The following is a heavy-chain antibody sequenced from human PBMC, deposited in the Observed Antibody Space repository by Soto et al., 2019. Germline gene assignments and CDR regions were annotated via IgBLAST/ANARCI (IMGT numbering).Heavy chain of an antibody. D-gene: IGHD4-4*01. CDR3: ARSSTTVTTLLATYYYYGMDV. CDR1: GGSISSGGYY. Sequence: SETLSLTCTVSGGSISSGGYYWSWIRQHPGKGLEWIGYIYYSGSTYYNPSLKSRVTISVDTSKNQFSLKLSSVTAADTAVYYCARSSTTVTTLLATYYYYGMDVWGQGTTVTVSS. V-gene: IGHV4-31*03. CDR2: IYYSGST. J-gene: IGHJ6*02.